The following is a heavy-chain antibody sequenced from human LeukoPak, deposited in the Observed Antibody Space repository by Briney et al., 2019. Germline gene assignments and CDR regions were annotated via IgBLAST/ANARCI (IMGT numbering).Heavy chain of an antibody. CDR3: AGGGRYCSGGSCYPHFDY. CDR2: INAGNGNT. V-gene: IGHV1-3*03. CDR1: GYTFTR. J-gene: IGHJ4*02. Sequence: ASVKVSCKASGYTFTRVRQAPGQRLEWIGWINAGNGNTKYSQEFQGRVTITRDTSASTAYMELSSLRSEDMAVYYCAGGGRYCSGGSCYPHFDYWGQGTLVTVSS. D-gene: IGHD2-15*01.